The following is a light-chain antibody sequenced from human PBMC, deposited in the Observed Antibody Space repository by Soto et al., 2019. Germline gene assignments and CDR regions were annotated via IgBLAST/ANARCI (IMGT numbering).Light chain of an antibody. CDR2: GAS. CDR3: QQRSNWPPFT. J-gene: IGKJ5*01. Sequence: EIVLTHSPGTLSLSPWERATLSCRASQSVSSYLAWYQQKPGQAPRLLIYGASSRATGIPDRFSGSGSGTDFTLTISSLEPEDFAVYYCQQRSNWPPFTFGQGTRLEIK. V-gene: IGKV3-11*01. CDR1: QSVSSY.